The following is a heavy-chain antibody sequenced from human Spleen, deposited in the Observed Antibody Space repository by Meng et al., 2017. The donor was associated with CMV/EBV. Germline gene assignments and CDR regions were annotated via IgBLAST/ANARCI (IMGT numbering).Heavy chain of an antibody. Sequence: QLQASGPEPPKPSPPLSPTFTVSGGSIISGDYYWSWIRQPPGKGLEWIGHIYYRGSTYYNPSLKSRLTISVDTSKNQFSLELSSVTAADTAVYYCARVFGRDYPDSWGRGTLVTVSS. J-gene: IGHJ4*02. V-gene: IGHV4-30-4*08. D-gene: IGHD3-16*01. CDR2: IYYRGST. CDR1: GGSIISGDYY. CDR3: ARVFGRDYPDS.